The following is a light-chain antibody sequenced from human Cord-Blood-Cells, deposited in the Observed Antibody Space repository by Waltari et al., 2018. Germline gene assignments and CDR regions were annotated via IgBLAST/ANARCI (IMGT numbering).Light chain of an antibody. CDR1: QSISSW. J-gene: IGKJ1*01. CDR2: DAS. Sequence: DIQMTQSPSTLSASVGDRVTITCRDSQSISSWLAWYQQKPGKAPKLLIYDASSLESRVPSRFSGSGSGTEFTLTISSLQPDDFATYYCQQYNSYSWTFGQGTKVEIK. CDR3: QQYNSYSWT. V-gene: IGKV1-5*01.